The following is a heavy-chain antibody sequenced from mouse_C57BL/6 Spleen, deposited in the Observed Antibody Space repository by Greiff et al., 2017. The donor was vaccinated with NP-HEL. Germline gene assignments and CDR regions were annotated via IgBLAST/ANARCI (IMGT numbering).Heavy chain of an antibody. CDR3: ARSLLPYCFDY. CDR2: IYPGDGDT. D-gene: IGHD2-10*01. CDR1: GYAFSSSW. J-gene: IGHJ2*01. V-gene: IGHV1-82*01. Sequence: QVQLKESGPELVKPGASVKISCKASGYAFSSSWMNWVKQRPGKGLEWIGRIYPGDGDTNYNGKFKGKATLTADKSSSTAYMQLSSLTSEDSAVYFCARSLLPYCFDYWGQGTTLTVSS.